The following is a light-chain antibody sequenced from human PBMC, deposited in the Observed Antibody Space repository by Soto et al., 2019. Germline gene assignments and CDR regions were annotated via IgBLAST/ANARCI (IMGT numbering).Light chain of an antibody. CDR3: VLFMGSGISA. CDR1: SGSVSPSHY. CDR2: NTN. J-gene: IGLJ2*01. V-gene: IGLV8-61*01. Sequence: QAVVTQEPSFSVSPGGTVTLTCGLSSGSVSPSHYPSWYQQTPGQPPRTLIYNTNTRSSGVPDRFSGSVLGNKAALTITGAQAEDESDYYCVLFMGSGISAFGGGTKVTVL.